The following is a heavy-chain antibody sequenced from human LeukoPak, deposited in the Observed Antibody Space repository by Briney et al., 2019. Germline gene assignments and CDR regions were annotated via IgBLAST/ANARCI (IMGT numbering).Heavy chain of an antibody. J-gene: IGHJ4*02. CDR3: TRRENDFWSGYDNPFFDY. V-gene: IGHV3-73*01. Sequence: AGGSLRLSCAASGFTFSGSAMHWVRQASGKGLEWVGRFRSKANSYATAYAASVKGRFTISRDDSKNTAYLQMNSLKTEDTAVYYCTRRENDFWSGYDNPFFDYWGQGTLVTVSS. D-gene: IGHD3-3*01. CDR2: FRSKANSYAT. CDR1: GFTFSGSA.